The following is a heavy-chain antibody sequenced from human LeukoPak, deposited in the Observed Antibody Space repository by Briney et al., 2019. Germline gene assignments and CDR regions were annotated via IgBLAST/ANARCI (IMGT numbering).Heavy chain of an antibody. CDR2: MNPNSGYT. Sequence: GASVKVSCKASGYTFTTYDINWVRQATGQGLEWMGWMNPNSGYTAYAQKFQGRVTMTRNTSISTAYMELSSLRSEDTAVYYCARAVAGTNYYYYGMDVWGQGTTVTVSS. CDR3: ARAVAGTNYYYYGMDV. V-gene: IGHV1-8*01. J-gene: IGHJ6*02. D-gene: IGHD6-19*01. CDR1: GYTFTTYD.